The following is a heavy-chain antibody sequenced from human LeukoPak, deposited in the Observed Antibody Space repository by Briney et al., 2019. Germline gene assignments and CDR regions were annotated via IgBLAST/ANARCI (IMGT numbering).Heavy chain of an antibody. CDR2: FDPEDGET. CDR1: GYTLTELS. J-gene: IGHJ3*02. Sequence: ASVKVSCKVSGYTLTELSMHWVRQAPGKGLEWMGGFDPEDGETIYAQKFQGRVTMTGDTSTDTAYMELSSLRSEDTAVYYCATAAGSDAFDIWGQGTMVTVSS. CDR3: ATAAGSDAFDI. V-gene: IGHV1-24*01.